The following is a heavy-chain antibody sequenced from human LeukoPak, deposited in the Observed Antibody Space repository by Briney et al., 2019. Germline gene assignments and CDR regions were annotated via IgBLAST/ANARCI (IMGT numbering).Heavy chain of an antibody. J-gene: IGHJ4*02. D-gene: IGHD6-13*01. CDR3: AKVGQQLVLDY. Sequence: GGSLRLSCAASGFTFSSYGMHWVRQAPGKGLEGVAVISYDGSNKYYADSVKGRFTISRDNSNNTLYLQMNSLRAEDTAVYYCAKVGQQLVLDYWGQGTLVTVSS. V-gene: IGHV3-30*18. CDR2: ISYDGSNK. CDR1: GFTFSSYG.